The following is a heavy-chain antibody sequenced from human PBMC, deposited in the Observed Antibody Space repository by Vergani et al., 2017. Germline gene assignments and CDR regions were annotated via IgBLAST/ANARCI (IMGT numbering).Heavy chain of an antibody. CDR1: GFTFSSYA. CDR3: AKSREYYDSSCRSAFDI. J-gene: IGHJ3*02. V-gene: IGHV3-23*01. CDR2: ISGSGGST. Sequence: EVQLLESGGGLVQPGGSLRLSCAASGFTFSSYAMSWVRQAPGKGLEWVSAISGSGGSTYYADSVKGRFTISRDNSKNTLYLQMNSLRAEDTAVYYCAKSREYYDSSCRSAFDIWGQGTMVTVSS. D-gene: IGHD3-22*01.